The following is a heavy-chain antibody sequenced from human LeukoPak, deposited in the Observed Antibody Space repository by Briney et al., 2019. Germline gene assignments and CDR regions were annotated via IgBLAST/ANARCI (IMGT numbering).Heavy chain of an antibody. D-gene: IGHD3-10*01. CDR3: AGGSGSYHY. CDR1: GYTFINYG. CDR2: ISGYNTNT. J-gene: IGHJ4*02. V-gene: IGHV1-18*01. Sequence: ASVKVSCKASGYTFINYGISWVRQPPGQGLEWMGWISGYNTNTNYAQKLQGRVTMTTDTSTSTAYMELRSLTSDDTAVYYCAGGSGSYHYWGQGTLVTVSS.